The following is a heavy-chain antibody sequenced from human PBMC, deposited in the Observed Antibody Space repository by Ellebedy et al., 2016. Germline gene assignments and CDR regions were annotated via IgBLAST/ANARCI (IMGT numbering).Heavy chain of an antibody. D-gene: IGHD2-21*01. CDR1: ELNLGNYF. V-gene: IGHV3-23*01. CDR3: AKHETDGDYYFDL. J-gene: IGHJ2*01. CDR2: LSGSGPKT. Sequence: GESLKISXTASELNLGNYFMSWVRQAPGEGLEWVSTLSGSGPKTYYADSVQGRSTISRDNSKSTLYLQMNSLRAEDTAVYYCAKHETDGDYYFDLWGRGTLVTVSS.